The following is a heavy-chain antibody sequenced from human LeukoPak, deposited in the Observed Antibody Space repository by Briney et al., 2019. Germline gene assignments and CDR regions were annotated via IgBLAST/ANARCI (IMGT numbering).Heavy chain of an antibody. D-gene: IGHD2-8*01. Sequence: ASVKVSCKASGYTFTGYYMHWVRQAPGQGLEWMGWINPNSGGTNYAQKSQGRVTMTRDTSISTAYMELSRLRSDDTAVYYCAGLYGPLPGRPRWAHLDDYWGQGTLVTVSS. CDR3: AGLYGPLPGRPRWAHLDDY. CDR2: INPNSGGT. V-gene: IGHV1-2*02. J-gene: IGHJ4*02. CDR1: GYTFTGYY.